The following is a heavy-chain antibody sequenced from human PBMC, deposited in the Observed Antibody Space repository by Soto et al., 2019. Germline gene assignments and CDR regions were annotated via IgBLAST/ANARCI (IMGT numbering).Heavy chain of an antibody. V-gene: IGHV1-18*01. CDR1: GYTFTSYG. CDR3: ARTGGGGYGLLPNYYYYYYYMDV. D-gene: IGHD5-12*01. J-gene: IGHJ6*03. CDR2: ISAYNGNT. Sequence: ASVKVSCKASGYTFTSYGISWVRQAPGQGLEWMGWISAYNGNTNYAQKLQGRVTMTTDTSTSTAYMELRSLRSDDTAVYYCARTGGGGYGLLPNYYYYYYYMDVWGKGATVTVSS.